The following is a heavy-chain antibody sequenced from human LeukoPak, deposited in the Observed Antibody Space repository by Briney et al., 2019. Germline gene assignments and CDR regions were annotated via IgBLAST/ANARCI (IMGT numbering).Heavy chain of an antibody. CDR3: ARSDNCGSYYSY. CDR1: GYTFADYY. D-gene: IGHD3-22*01. V-gene: IGHV1-2*06. Sequence: SVKVSCKAAGYTFADYYMYWVRQAPGQGLEWMGRINPNSGGTNYAQKFQGRVTMTRDTSISTAYLELSRLRSDDTAVYYCARSDNCGSYYSYWGQGTLVTVSS. J-gene: IGHJ4*02. CDR2: INPNSGGT.